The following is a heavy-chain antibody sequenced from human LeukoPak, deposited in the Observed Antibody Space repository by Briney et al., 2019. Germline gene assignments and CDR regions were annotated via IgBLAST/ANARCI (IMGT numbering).Heavy chain of an antibody. D-gene: IGHD3-22*01. Sequence: ASVKVSCKASGYTFTGYYMHWVRQAPGQGLEWMGWINPNSGGTNYAQKFQGRVTMTRDTSISTAYMELSRLRSDDTAVYYCARDTFPYYYDSSGYPDYWGQETLVTVSS. J-gene: IGHJ4*02. V-gene: IGHV1-2*02. CDR1: GYTFTGYY. CDR2: INPNSGGT. CDR3: ARDTFPYYYDSSGYPDY.